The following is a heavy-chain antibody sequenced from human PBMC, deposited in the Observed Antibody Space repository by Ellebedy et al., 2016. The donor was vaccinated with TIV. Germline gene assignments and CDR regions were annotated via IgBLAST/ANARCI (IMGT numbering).Heavy chain of an antibody. Sequence: ESLKISCAASGFIVSRNYLSWIRQPPGKGLAWIGYIYYSGSTNYNPSLKSRVTIPVDTSKKQFSLKLSSVTAADTAVYYCAREYGSGMGIDYWGQGTLVTVSS. CDR3: AREYGSGMGIDY. D-gene: IGHD3-10*01. V-gene: IGHV4-59*02. CDR1: GFIVSRNY. CDR2: IYYSGST. J-gene: IGHJ4*02.